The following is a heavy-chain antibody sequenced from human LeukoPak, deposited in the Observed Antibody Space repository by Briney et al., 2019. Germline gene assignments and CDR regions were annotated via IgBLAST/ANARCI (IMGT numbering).Heavy chain of an antibody. CDR1: GFTFSNYA. Sequence: GGSLRLSCAASGFTFSNYAMSWVRQTPGKGPDWVSGISVSGATTYYANSVKGRFTISRDNSKNTLNLQMNSLRAEDTAVYYCARDPSGSSSGWYHFDYWGQGSLVTVSS. CDR3: ARDPSGSSSGWYHFDY. CDR2: ISVSGATT. D-gene: IGHD6-19*01. V-gene: IGHV3-23*01. J-gene: IGHJ4*02.